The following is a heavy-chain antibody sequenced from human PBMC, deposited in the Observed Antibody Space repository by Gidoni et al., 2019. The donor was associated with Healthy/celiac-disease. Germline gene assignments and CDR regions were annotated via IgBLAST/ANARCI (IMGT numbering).Heavy chain of an antibody. V-gene: IGHV3-23*01. Sequence: VQLLESGGGLVQPGGSLRLSCAASGFTFSSYAMSWVRQAPGKGLAWVSAIRGSGGSTYYADSVKGRFTISRDNSKNTLYLQMNSLRAEDTAVYYCAKDPHYDILTGYYESPHFDYWGQGTLVTVSS. CDR3: AKDPHYDILTGYYESPHFDY. D-gene: IGHD3-9*01. J-gene: IGHJ4*02. CDR2: IRGSGGST. CDR1: GFTFSSYA.